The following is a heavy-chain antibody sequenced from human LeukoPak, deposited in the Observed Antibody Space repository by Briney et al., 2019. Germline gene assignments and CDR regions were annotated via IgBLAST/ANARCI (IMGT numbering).Heavy chain of an antibody. CDR1: GFTFSSYG. V-gene: IGHV3-23*01. Sequence: GGSLRLSCVVSGFTFSSYGMNWVRQAPGKGLEWVSGISGSGGSTYYADSVKGRFTISRDNSKNTAYLQMNSLRAEDTAIYYCASYNPYYGGQGTLVTVSS. CDR2: ISGSGGST. CDR3: ASYNPYY. J-gene: IGHJ4*02. D-gene: IGHD1-1*01.